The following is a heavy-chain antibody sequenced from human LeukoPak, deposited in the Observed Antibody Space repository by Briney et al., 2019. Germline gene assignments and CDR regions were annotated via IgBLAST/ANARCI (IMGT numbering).Heavy chain of an antibody. CDR1: GFTFSSYW. J-gene: IGHJ6*01. D-gene: IGHD5-12*01. CDR3: ARGGGLDG. CDR2: INHNGNVN. V-gene: IGHV3-7*03. Sequence: PRGSLRLSCAASGFTFSSYWMNWARQAPGKGLEWVASINHNGNVNYYVDSVKGRFTISRDNAKNSLYLQMSNLRAEATAVIFFARGGGLDGWGQGATVGVSS.